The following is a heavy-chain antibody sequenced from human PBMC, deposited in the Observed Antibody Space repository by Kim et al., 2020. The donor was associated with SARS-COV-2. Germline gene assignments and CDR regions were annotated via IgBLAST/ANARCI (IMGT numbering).Heavy chain of an antibody. D-gene: IGHD2-2*01. J-gene: IGHJ6*02. CDR3: AVRGYCSSTSCRSYYYGMDV. CDR1: GGTFSSYA. CDR2: IIPIFGTA. Sequence: SVKVSCEASGGTFSSYAISWVRQAPGQGLEWMGGIIPIFGTANYAQKFQGRVTITADESTSTAYMELSSLRSEDTAVYYCAVRGYCSSTSCRSYYYGMDVWGQGTTVTVSS. V-gene: IGHV1-69*13.